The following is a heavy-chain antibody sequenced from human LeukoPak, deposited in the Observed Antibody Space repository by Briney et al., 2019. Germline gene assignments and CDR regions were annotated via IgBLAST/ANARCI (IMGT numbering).Heavy chain of an antibody. J-gene: IGHJ3*02. CDR2: IYYSGST. V-gene: IGHV4-39*01. CDR1: GGSISSSRYY. D-gene: IGHD3-22*01. CDR3: ARRPYVSSGYHYNGAFDI. Sequence: SETLSLTCTVSGGSISSSRYYWGWIRQPPGKGLEWIGNIYYSGSTYYNPSLKSRVTISVDTSKNQFSLKLSSVTAADTAVYYCARRPYVSSGYHYNGAFDIWGQGTMVTVSS.